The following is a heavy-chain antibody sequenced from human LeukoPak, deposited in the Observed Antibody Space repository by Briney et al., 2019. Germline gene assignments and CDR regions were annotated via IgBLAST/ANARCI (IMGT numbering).Heavy chain of an antibody. D-gene: IGHD3-3*01. V-gene: IGHV4-59*01. CDR2: IYDSGST. Sequence: SETLSLTCTVSSGSIRDYYWNWIRQSAGKGLEWIGHIYDSGSTNYNPSLKSRVTISVDTSKNQFSLKLSSVTAADTAVYYCAREFSWSGFFDYWGQGTLVTVSS. J-gene: IGHJ4*02. CDR1: SGSIRDYY. CDR3: AREFSWSGFFDY.